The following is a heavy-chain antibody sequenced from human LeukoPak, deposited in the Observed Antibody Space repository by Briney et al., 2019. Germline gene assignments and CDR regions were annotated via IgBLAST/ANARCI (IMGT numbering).Heavy chain of an antibody. D-gene: IGHD2/OR15-2a*01. CDR3: AKRISDYYYYYMDV. V-gene: IGHV3-48*01. Sequence: PGGSLRLSCAASGFTFSSYSMNWVRQAPGKGLEWVSYISSSSSTIYYADSVKGRFTISRDNSKNTLYLQMNSLRAEDTAVYYCAKRISDYYYYYMDVWGKGTTVTVSS. CDR1: GFTFSSYS. CDR2: ISSSSSTI. J-gene: IGHJ6*03.